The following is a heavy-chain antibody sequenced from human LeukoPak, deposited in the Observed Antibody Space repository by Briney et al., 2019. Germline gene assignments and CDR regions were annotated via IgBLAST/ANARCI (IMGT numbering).Heavy chain of an antibody. V-gene: IGHV3-30*04. J-gene: IGHJ6*02. CDR2: ISNDGTKK. D-gene: IGHD3-10*01. Sequence: GGSLRLSCAASGFTFSSSSMHWVRQAPGKGLEWVAVISNDGTKKYSADSVRGRFTISRDNSENTLYLQTSSLRTEDSAIYYCASGGMDVWGQGTTVIVSS. CDR1: GFTFSSSS. CDR3: ASGGMDV.